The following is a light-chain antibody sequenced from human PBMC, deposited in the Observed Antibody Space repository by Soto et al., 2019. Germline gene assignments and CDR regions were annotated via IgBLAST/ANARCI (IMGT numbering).Light chain of an antibody. CDR2: DNN. CDR1: SSNIGNNY. J-gene: IGLJ2*01. V-gene: IGLV1-51*01. CDR3: GTGDSSLSALV. Sequence: QSVLTQPHSVSAAPGQKVTISCSGSSSNIGNNYVSWYQQLPGTAPKLLIYDNNKRPSGIPDRFSGSKSGTSATLGITGLQTGDEADYYCGTGDSSLSALVFGGGTKVTVL.